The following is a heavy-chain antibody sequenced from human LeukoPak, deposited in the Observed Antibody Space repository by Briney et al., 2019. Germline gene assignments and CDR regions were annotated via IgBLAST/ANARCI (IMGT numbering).Heavy chain of an antibody. D-gene: IGHD3-22*01. CDR2: ISGSGGST. Sequence: GGSLRLSCAASGFTFSSYAMSWVRQAPGKGLEWVSAISGSGGSTYYADSVKGRFTISRDNSKNTLYLQMNSLRAEDTAVYYCAKDINYYDSSGYYYLPDYWGQGTLVTVSS. J-gene: IGHJ4*02. CDR1: GFTFSSYA. V-gene: IGHV3-23*01. CDR3: AKDINYYDSSGYYYLPDY.